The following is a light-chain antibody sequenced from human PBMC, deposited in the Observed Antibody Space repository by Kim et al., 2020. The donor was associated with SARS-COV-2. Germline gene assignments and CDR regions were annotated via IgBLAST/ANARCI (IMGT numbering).Light chain of an antibody. CDR1: TSDVGAYSS. J-gene: IGLJ2*01. Sequence: GQSVTISGTGTTSDVGAYSSGPRYQPRPGKAPKRMIYEVRQRPSGVPDRFSGSMSGNTASLTVSGLQAEDEADYYCSSYAGSNNLLCGGGTQLTVL. CDR3: SSYAGSNNLL. V-gene: IGLV2-8*01. CDR2: EVR.